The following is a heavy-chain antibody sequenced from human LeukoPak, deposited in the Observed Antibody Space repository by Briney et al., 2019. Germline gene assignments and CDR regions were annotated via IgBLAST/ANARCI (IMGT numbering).Heavy chain of an antibody. V-gene: IGHV3-66*03. CDR2: IYSSGST. J-gene: IGHJ5*02. D-gene: IGHD3-9*01. Sequence: GGSLRLSCAASGFTASSNYMSWVRQAPGKGLEWVSVIYSSGSTYYVDSVKGRFTIPRDNSKTPLFLQMTSLRAEDPAVYYCARDPPPYDILAGYYNHWGQGTLVTVSS. CDR3: ARDPPPYDILAGYYNH. CDR1: GFTASSNY.